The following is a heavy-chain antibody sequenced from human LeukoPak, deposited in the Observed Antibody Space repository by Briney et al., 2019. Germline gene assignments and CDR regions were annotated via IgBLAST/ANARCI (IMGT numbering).Heavy chain of an antibody. D-gene: IGHD1-26*01. CDR2: ISHTGTT. J-gene: IGHJ4*02. Sequence: PSETLSLTCAVSGASITIPGYYWGWIRLPPGKGLEWIGTISHTGTTYYNPSLQSRVSISVDKSRNQFSLKLSSVTAADTAVYYCATREHQVQWPPGEYWRQGPQVTVSS. CDR3: ATREHQVQWPPGEY. V-gene: IGHV4-39*01. CDR1: GASITIPGYY.